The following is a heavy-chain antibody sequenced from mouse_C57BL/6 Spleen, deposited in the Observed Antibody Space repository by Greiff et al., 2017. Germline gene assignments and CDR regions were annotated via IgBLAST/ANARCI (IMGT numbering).Heavy chain of an antibody. CDR3: ARQYYYFDY. CDR1: GFTFSSYT. V-gene: IGHV5-9*01. Sequence: DVMLVESGGGLVKPGGSLKLSCAASGFTFSSYTMSWVRQTPEKRLEWVATISGGGGNTYYPDSVKGRFTISRDNAKNTLYLQMSSLRSEDTALYYCARQYYYFDYWGQGTTLTVSS. J-gene: IGHJ2*01. CDR2: ISGGGGNT.